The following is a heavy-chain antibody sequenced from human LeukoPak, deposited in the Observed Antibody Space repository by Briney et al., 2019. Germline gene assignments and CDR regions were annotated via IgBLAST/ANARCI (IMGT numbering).Heavy chain of an antibody. J-gene: IGHJ6*03. CDR3: ARLEHSSSWYYPLESSIDFYYMDV. CDR1: GGSISSYY. Sequence: SETLSLTCTVSGGSISSYYWSWIRQPAGKGLEWIGRIYATGSTNYNPSLKSRVTISVDTSKNQFSLKLSSVTAADTAVYYCARLEHSSSWYYPLESSIDFYYMDVWGKGTTVTVSS. V-gene: IGHV4-4*07. D-gene: IGHD6-13*01. CDR2: IYATGST.